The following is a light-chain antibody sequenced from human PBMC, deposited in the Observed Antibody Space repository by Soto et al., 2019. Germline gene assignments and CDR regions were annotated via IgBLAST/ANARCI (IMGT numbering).Light chain of an antibody. CDR1: QSIRSN. CDR3: QQYNNWPRT. CDR2: GAS. Sequence: EILLTQSPATLSLSPGEIATLSFMASQSIRSNLAWYQQKPGQAPRLLIYGASTRATGIPARFSGSGSGTGFTLTISSLQSEDFAVYYCQQYNNWPRTFGQGTKVDI. J-gene: IGKJ1*01. V-gene: IGKV3-15*01.